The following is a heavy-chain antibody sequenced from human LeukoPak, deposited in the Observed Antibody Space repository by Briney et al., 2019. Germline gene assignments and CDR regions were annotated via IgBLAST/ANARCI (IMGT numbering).Heavy chain of an antibody. Sequence: PSETLSLTCAVYGGSFSGYYWSWIRQPPGKGLEWIGEINHSGSTNYNPSLKSRVTISVDTSKNQFSLKLSSVTAADTAVYYCARGKYCSSTSCRFAPWGQGTLVTVSS. CDR1: GGSFSGYY. V-gene: IGHV4-34*01. J-gene: IGHJ5*02. CDR2: INHSGST. D-gene: IGHD2-2*01. CDR3: ARGKYCSSTSCRFAP.